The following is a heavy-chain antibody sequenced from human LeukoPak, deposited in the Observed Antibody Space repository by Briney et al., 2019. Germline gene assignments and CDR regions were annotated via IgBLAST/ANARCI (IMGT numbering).Heavy chain of an antibody. CDR1: GGSISSYY. V-gene: IGHV4-59*01. Sequence: PSETLSLTCTVSGGSISSYYWSWIRQPPGKGLEWIGYIYYSGSTNYNPSLKSRVTISVDTSKNQFSLKLSSVTAADTAVYYCARGGRSSGWAFDYWGRGTLVTVSS. D-gene: IGHD6-19*01. CDR3: ARGGRSSGWAFDY. CDR2: IYYSGST. J-gene: IGHJ4*02.